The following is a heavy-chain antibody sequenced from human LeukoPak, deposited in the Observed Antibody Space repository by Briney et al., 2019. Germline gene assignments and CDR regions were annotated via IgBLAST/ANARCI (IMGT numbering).Heavy chain of an antibody. CDR3: ARERRYCSSTSCSSPSLDY. Sequence: ETLSLTCAVYGGSFSGYYWSWIRQPPGKGLEWIGEINHSGSTNYNPSLKSRVTISVDTSKNQFSLKLSSVTAADTAVYYCARERRYCSSTSCSSPSLDYWGQGTLVTVSS. CDR2: INHSGST. CDR1: GGSFSGYY. V-gene: IGHV4-34*01. J-gene: IGHJ4*02. D-gene: IGHD2-2*01.